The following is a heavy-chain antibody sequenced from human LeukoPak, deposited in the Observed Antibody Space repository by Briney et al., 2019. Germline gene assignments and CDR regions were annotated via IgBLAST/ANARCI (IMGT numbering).Heavy chain of an antibody. J-gene: IGHJ6*03. V-gene: IGHV4-61*02. D-gene: IGHD3-3*01. CDR3: ARVPLYDFWSGYLPPYYYMDV. CDR2: IYTSGST. Sequence: SETLSLTCTVSGGSISSGSYYWSWIRQPAGKVLEWIGRIYTSGSTNYNPSPKSRVTISVDTSKNQFSLKLSSVTAADTAVYYCARVPLYDFWSGYLPPYYYMDVWGKGTTVTVSS. CDR1: GGSISSGSYY.